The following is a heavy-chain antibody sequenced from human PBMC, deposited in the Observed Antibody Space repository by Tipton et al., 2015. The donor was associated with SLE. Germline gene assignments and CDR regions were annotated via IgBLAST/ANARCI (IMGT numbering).Heavy chain of an antibody. J-gene: IGHJ3*01. Sequence: TLSLTCIVSGGSITGYYWSWIRQPPGKRLEWIGYIDQFGSANYNPSLQNRVTISVGRSKTQFSLKLRSVSAADSAMYYYARRGYDFWSGYYHHVFDVWGQGTMLTVSS. CDR2: IDQFGSA. V-gene: IGHV4-59*08. D-gene: IGHD3-3*01. CDR3: ARRGYDFWSGYYHHVFDV. CDR1: GGSITGYY.